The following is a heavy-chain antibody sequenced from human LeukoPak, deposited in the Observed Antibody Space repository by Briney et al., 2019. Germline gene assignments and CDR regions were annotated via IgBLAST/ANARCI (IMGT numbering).Heavy chain of an antibody. J-gene: IGHJ3*02. V-gene: IGHV3-30*18. CDR1: GFTFSSYG. D-gene: IGHD1-26*01. CDR2: ISYDGSNK. Sequence: GGSLRLSCAASGFTFSSYGMHWVRQAPGKGLEWVAVISYDGSNKYYADSVKGRFTISRDNSKNTLYLQMNSLRAEDTAVYYCAKVRRWELPWGAFDIWGQGTMVTVSS. CDR3: AKVRRWELPWGAFDI.